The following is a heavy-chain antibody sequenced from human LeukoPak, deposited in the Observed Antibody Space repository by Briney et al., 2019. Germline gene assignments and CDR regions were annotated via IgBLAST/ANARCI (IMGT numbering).Heavy chain of an antibody. CDR3: ARHIVVVPAAMGWFEP. D-gene: IGHD2-2*01. V-gene: IGHV4-39*01. Sequence: SETLSLTCTVSGGSISSSSYYWGWIRQPPGKGLEWIGSIYYSGSTYYNPSLKSRVTISVDTSKNQFSLKLSSVTAADTAVYYCARHIVVVPAAMGWFEPWGQGTLVTVSS. CDR1: GGSISSSSYY. CDR2: IYYSGST. J-gene: IGHJ5*02.